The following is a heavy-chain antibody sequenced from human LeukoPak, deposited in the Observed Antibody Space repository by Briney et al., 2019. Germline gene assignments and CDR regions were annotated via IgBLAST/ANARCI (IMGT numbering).Heavy chain of an antibody. CDR2: INHSGST. CDR3: ARGRGFWSGYLDC. J-gene: IGHJ4*02. Sequence: SETLSLTCAVYGGSFSGYYWSWIRQPPGKGLEWIGEINHSGSTNYNPSLKSRVTISVDTSKNQFSLKLSSVTAADTAVYYCARGRGFWSGYLDCWGQGTLVTVSS. D-gene: IGHD3-3*01. CDR1: GGSFSGYY. V-gene: IGHV4-34*01.